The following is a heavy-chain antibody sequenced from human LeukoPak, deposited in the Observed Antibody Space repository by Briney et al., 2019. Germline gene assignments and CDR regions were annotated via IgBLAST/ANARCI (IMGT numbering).Heavy chain of an antibody. CDR1: GGTFSGYA. J-gene: IGHJ6*03. Sequence: SVKVSCKASGGTFSGYAISWVRQAPGQGLEWMGGIIPIFGTANYAQKFQGRVTITADESTSTAYMELSSLRSEDTAVYYCARGGSGPAAVRGYFMDVWGKGTTVIVSS. CDR2: IIPIFGTA. CDR3: ARGGSGPAAVRGYFMDV. V-gene: IGHV1-69*13. D-gene: IGHD2-2*02.